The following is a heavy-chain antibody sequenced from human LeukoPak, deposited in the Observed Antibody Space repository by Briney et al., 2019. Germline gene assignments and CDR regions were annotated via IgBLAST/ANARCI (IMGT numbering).Heavy chain of an antibody. Sequence: SETLSLTCTVSGGSISSYYWSWIRQPPGKGLEWIGYIYYSGSTNYNPSLKSRVTIPVDTSKYQFSLKLSSVTAADTAVYYCARGVAATPIGWFDPWGQGTLVTVSS. J-gene: IGHJ5*02. CDR2: IYYSGST. CDR1: GGSISSYY. CDR3: ARGVAATPIGWFDP. V-gene: IGHV4-59*01. D-gene: IGHD2-15*01.